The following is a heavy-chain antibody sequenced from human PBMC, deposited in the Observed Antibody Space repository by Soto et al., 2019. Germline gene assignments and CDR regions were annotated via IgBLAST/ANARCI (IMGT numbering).Heavy chain of an antibody. V-gene: IGHV4-4*02. CDR3: ARCNGVRGVTEYYYYPMDA. D-gene: IGHD3-10*01. J-gene: IGHJ6*02. CDR1: W. CDR2: IYHSGST. Sequence: WWVWGRLLQGKGLEWIGEIYHSGSTNYTPSLKSRVTISVDKSKNQCSLKLSSVTAADTAVYYCARCNGVRGVTEYYYYPMDACGQCTTVT.